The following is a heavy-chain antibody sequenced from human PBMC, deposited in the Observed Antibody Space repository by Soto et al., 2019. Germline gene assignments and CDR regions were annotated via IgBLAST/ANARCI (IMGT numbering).Heavy chain of an antibody. D-gene: IGHD3-9*01. Sequence: SGPTLVNPTQTLTLTCTFSGFSLSTSGMCVSWIRQPPGKALEWLALIDWDDDKYYSTSLKTRLTISKDTSKNQVVLTMTNMDPVDTATYYCARIGGYYDILTGYSYGMDVWGQGTTVTAP. CDR1: GFSLSTSGMC. V-gene: IGHV2-70*01. CDR3: ARIGGYYDILTGYSYGMDV. J-gene: IGHJ6*02. CDR2: IDWDDDK.